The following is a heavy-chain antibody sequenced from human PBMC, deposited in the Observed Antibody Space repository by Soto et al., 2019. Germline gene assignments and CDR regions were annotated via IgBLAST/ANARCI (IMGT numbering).Heavy chain of an antibody. J-gene: IGHJ4*02. V-gene: IGHV3-33*01. CDR3: ARDDYYPDNGFDY. Sequence: QVQLVESGGGVVQPGTSLRLSCAASGFTFSRHGMHWVRQTPGKGLEWLAVILNDASGHWYADSVKGRFTISRDNFENTLYLQMNGLRLDDTAMYYCARDDYYPDNGFDYWAQATLVTVSS. CDR1: GFTFSRHG. D-gene: IGHD3-22*01. CDR2: ILNDASGH.